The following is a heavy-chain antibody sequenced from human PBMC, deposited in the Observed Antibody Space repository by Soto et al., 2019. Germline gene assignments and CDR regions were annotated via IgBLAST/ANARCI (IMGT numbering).Heavy chain of an antibody. J-gene: IGHJ4*02. V-gene: IGHV3-33*01. CDR3: ARGGYYDILTSYFDY. D-gene: IGHD3-9*01. Sequence: QVQLVESGGGVVQPGRSLRLSCAASGFTFSSYGMHWVRQAPGKGLEWVAVIWYDGSNKYYADSVNGRFTISRDNSKNTLYLQMTSLRAEDTAVYYCARGGYYDILTSYFDYWGQGTLVTVSS. CDR1: GFTFSSYG. CDR2: IWYDGSNK.